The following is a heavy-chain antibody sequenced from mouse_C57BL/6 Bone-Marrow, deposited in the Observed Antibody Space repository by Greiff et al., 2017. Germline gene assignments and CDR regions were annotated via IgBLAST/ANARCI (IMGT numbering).Heavy chain of an antibody. D-gene: IGHD1-1*01. CDR3: ASKGYYGSDWYFDV. Sequence: VKLVESGPGLVAPSQSLSITCTVSGFSLTSYAISWVRQPPGKGLEWLGVIWTGGGTNSNSALKSRLSISKDNSKSQVFLKMNSLQTDDTARYYCASKGYYGSDWYFDVWGTGTTVTVSS. J-gene: IGHJ1*03. V-gene: IGHV2-9-1*01. CDR2: IWTGGGT. CDR1: GFSLTSYA.